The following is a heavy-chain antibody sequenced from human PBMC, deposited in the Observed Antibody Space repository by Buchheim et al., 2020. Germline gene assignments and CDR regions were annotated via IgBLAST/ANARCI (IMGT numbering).Heavy chain of an antibody. J-gene: IGHJ6*02. V-gene: IGHV4-34*01. CDR1: GGSFSGYY. CDR2: INHSGST. CDR3: ARVLAVAGTDYGMDV. D-gene: IGHD6-19*01. Sequence: QLQLQESGPGLVKPSETLSLTCAVYGGSFSGYYWSWIRQPPGKGLEWIGEINHSGSTNYNPSLKSRVTISVDTSKNQFSLKLSSVTAADTAVYYCARVLAVAGTDYGMDVWGQGTT.